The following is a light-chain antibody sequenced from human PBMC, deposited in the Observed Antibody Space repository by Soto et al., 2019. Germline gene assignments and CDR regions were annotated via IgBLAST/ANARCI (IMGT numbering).Light chain of an antibody. Sequence: EIVLTQSPGTLSLSPGERATLSCRSSQGVSSTYLAWYQQKPGQAPRLLIYGASSRPTGIPDRFSGSGSGTDFTLTISRLEPEDFAVYYCQQYVTPPRTFGQGTKLEIK. CDR1: QGVSSTY. CDR3: QQYVTPPRT. J-gene: IGKJ2*01. CDR2: GAS. V-gene: IGKV3-20*01.